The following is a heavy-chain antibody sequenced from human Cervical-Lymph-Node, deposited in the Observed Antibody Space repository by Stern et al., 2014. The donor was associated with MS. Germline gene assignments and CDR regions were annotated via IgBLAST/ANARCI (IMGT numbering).Heavy chain of an antibody. CDR2: ISYVETDK. V-gene: IGHV3-30*04. D-gene: IGHD3/OR15-3a*01. Sequence: VQLVESGGGVVQPGRSLRLSCAASGFTFSDYPMHWVRQTPGKGLEWVAVISYVETDKFYADSVKGRFTISRDNSKNKLYLQMNSLRSEDTAVYHCARDRSGLGDYWGQGTLVTVSS. CDR1: GFTFSDYP. J-gene: IGHJ4*02. CDR3: ARDRSGLGDY.